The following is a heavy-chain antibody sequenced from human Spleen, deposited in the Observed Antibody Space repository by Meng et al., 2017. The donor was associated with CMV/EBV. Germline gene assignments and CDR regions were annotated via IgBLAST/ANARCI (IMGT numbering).Heavy chain of an antibody. J-gene: IGHJ4*02. CDR1: GFTFGDYG. V-gene: IGHV3-49*04. CDR2: IRTKVYGETT. D-gene: IGHD6-13*01. CDR3: TRLSAGKEGDGY. Sequence: GGSLRLSCTGSGFTFGDYGISWVRQAPGKGLEWVGLIRTKVYGETTEYAASVKGRFTISRDDSKNTAYLQMNSLKTEDTALYYCTRLSAGKEGDGYWGQGTLVTVSS.